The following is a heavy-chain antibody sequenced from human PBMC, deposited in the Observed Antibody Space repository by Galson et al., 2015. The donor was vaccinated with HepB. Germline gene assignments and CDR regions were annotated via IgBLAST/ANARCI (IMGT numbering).Heavy chain of an antibody. Sequence: SLRLSCAASGFTFSSYAMSWVRQAPGKGLEWVSAISGSGGSTYYADSVKGRFTISRDNSKNTLYLQMNSLRAEDTAVYYCAKPLRQLVQRGNWFDPWGQGTLVTVSS. CDR3: AKPLRQLVQRGNWFDP. J-gene: IGHJ5*02. D-gene: IGHD6-13*01. CDR2: ISGSGGST. CDR1: GFTFSSYA. V-gene: IGHV3-23*01.